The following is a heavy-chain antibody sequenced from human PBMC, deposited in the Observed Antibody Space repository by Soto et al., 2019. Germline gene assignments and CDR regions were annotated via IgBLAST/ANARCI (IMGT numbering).Heavy chain of an antibody. V-gene: IGHV3-66*01. D-gene: IGHD6-19*01. CDR3: ARERSGWYGGFDY. CDR2: IYSGGST. CDR1: GFTVSSNY. J-gene: IGHJ4*02. Sequence: EVQLVESGGGLVQPGGSLRLSCAASGFTVSSNYMSWVRQAPGKGLEWVSVIYSGGSTYYADSVKGRFTISRDNSKNTLYLQMNSLRAEDTAVYYCARERSGWYGGFDYWGQGTLVTVSS.